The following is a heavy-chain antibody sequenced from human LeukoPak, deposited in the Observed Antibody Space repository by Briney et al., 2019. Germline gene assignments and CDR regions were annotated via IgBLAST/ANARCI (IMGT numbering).Heavy chain of an antibody. CDR3: ARDGTMYYYGSGSSNNDAFDI. CDR1: GYTFTSYA. J-gene: IGHJ3*02. V-gene: IGHV1-3*01. Sequence: GASVKVSCKASGYTFTSYAMHWVRQAPGQRLEWMGWINAGNGNTKYSQKFQGRVTITRDTSASTAYMELSSLRSEGTAVYYCARDGTMYYYGSGSSNNDAFDIWGQGTMVTVSS. CDR2: INAGNGNT. D-gene: IGHD3-10*01.